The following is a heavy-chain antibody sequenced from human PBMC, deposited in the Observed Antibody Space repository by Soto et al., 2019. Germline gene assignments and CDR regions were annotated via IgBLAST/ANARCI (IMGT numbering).Heavy chain of an antibody. Sequence: EVELLESGGGLVQPGGSLRLSCAASGFTFSSYAMSWVRQGPGKGVEWVSSVSGSGDSTYYADSVKGRFTVSRENSKNTLYLQMNSLRAEDTAVYYCAKDPTSRVYYYYYYMDVWGKGTTVTVSS. D-gene: IGHD1-26*01. CDR2: VSGSGDST. V-gene: IGHV3-23*01. J-gene: IGHJ6*03. CDR3: AKDPTSRVYYYYYYMDV. CDR1: GFTFSSYA.